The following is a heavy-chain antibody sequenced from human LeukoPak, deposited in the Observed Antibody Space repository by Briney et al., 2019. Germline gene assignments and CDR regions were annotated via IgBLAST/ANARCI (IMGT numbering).Heavy chain of an antibody. V-gene: IGHV3-30*02. CDR1: GFTFSSYG. D-gene: IGHD3-10*01. CDR2: IRYDGSNK. Sequence: GXXLRLSCAASGFTFSSYGMHWVRQAPGKGLEWVAFIRYDGSNKYYADSVKGRFTISRDNSKNTLYLQMNSLRAEDTAVYYCAKDLERFGELLQFDYWGQGTLVTVSS. CDR3: AKDLERFGELLQFDY. J-gene: IGHJ4*02.